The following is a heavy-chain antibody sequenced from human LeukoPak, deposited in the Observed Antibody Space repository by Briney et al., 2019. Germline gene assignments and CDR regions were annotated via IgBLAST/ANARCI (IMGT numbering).Heavy chain of an antibody. Sequence: PSETLSLTCTVSGGSISSYYWSWIRQPPGKGLEWVGYIYYSGSTNYNPSLKSRVTISVDTSKNHFSLKLSSVTAADTAVYYCARGSRDGYNLGYYFDYWGQGTLVTVSS. V-gene: IGHV4-59*12. CDR3: ARGSRDGYNLGYYFDY. CDR1: GGSISSYY. J-gene: IGHJ4*02. D-gene: IGHD5-24*01. CDR2: IYYSGST.